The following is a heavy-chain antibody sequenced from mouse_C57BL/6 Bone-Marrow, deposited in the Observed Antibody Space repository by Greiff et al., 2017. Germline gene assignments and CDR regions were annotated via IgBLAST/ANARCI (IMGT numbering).Heavy chain of an antibody. CDR2: IHPNSGST. CDR1: GYTFTSYW. V-gene: IGHV1-64*01. CDR3: AMAFAY. Sequence: QVQLQQPGAELVKPGASVTLSCKASGYTFTSYWMHWVKQRPGQGLEWIGMIHPNSGSTNYNETFKSKATLTVDKSSSTAYMQLSSLTSEDSAVYHCAMAFAYWGQGTPVTVSA. J-gene: IGHJ3*01.